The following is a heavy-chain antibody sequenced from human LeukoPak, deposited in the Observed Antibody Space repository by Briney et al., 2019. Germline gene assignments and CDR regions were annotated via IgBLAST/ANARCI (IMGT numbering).Heavy chain of an antibody. CDR3: ARDRAAAGYYYYYYMDV. D-gene: IGHD6-13*01. CDR2: IYYSGST. Sequence: SQTLSLTCTVSGGSISSGDYYWSWIRQPPGKGLEWIGYIYYSGSTYYNPSLKSRVTISVDTSKNQFSLKLSSVTAADTAVYYCARDRAAAGYYYYYYMDVWGRGTTVTVSS. CDR1: GGSISSGDYY. J-gene: IGHJ6*03. V-gene: IGHV4-30-4*08.